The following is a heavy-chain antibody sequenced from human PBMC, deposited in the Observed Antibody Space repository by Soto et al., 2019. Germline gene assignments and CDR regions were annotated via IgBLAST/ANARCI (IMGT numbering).Heavy chain of an antibody. CDR2: ISAYNGNT. CDR3: ARGEYSSSSSEYFQH. J-gene: IGHJ1*01. Sequence: ASVKVSCKASGYTFTSYGISWVRQAPGQGLEWMGWISAYNGNTNYAQKLQGRVTMTTDTSTSTAYMELRSLRSDDTAVYYCARGEYSSSSSEYFQHWGQGTLVTVSS. CDR1: GYTFTSYG. D-gene: IGHD6-6*01. V-gene: IGHV1-18*01.